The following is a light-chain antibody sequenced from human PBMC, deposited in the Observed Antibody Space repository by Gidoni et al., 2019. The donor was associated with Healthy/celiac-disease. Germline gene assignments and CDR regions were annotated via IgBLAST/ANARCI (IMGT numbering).Light chain of an antibody. J-gene: IGKJ2*01. CDR3: QQYNSYSPYT. Sequence: DIQMTPSPSTLSASVGDRVTITCRASQSISSWLAWYQQKPGKVTKLLIYDASSLESGGPSRFRGSGSGTEFTLTISSLQPDDLETYYCQQYNSYSPYTFGQGTKLEIK. CDR2: DAS. CDR1: QSISSW. V-gene: IGKV1-5*01.